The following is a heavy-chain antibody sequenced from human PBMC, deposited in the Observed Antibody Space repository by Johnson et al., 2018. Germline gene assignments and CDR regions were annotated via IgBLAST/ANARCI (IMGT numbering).Heavy chain of an antibody. CDR1: GFTFNNYA. J-gene: IGHJ3*01. Sequence: EVQLLESGGGLVQSGGSLRLSCAASGFTFNNYAMTWVRQAPGKGLEWVSHITGSGGNTYYADSVKGRFTISRDSSKNTVYLQRHSLRAEVPALYYCAGVTPLKGGLDSFDVWGQGTMVTVSA. V-gene: IGHV3-23*01. CDR2: ITGSGGNT. D-gene: IGHD2-21*02. CDR3: AGVTPLKGGLDSFDV.